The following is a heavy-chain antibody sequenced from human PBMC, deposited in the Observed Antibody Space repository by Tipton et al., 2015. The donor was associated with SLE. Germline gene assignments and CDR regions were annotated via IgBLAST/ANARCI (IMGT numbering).Heavy chain of an antibody. Sequence: SLRLSCAASGFTFDDYAMHWVRQAPGKGLEWVSGITWNSGSIGYADSVKGRFTISRDNAKNSLYLQMNSLRAEDTALYYCAKGADSNYYGMDVWGQGTTVTVSS. V-gene: IGHV3-9*01. CDR3: AKGADSNYYGMDV. CDR1: GFTFDDYA. J-gene: IGHJ6*02. CDR2: ITWNSGSI. D-gene: IGHD4-11*01.